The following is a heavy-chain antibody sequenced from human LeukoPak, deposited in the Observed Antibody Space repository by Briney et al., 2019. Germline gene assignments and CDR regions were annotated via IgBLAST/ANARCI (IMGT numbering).Heavy chain of an antibody. CDR2: ISSSSSTI. J-gene: IGHJ4*02. V-gene: IGHV3-48*04. CDR1: GFTFSSYT. Sequence: GGSLRLSCAASGFTFSSYTMNWVRQAPGKGLEWVSYISSSSSTIYYAGSVKGRFTISRDNAKNSLYLQMNSPRADDTAVYYCARLYSSSVNFWGQGTMVTVSS. CDR3: ARLYSSSVNF. D-gene: IGHD6-13*01.